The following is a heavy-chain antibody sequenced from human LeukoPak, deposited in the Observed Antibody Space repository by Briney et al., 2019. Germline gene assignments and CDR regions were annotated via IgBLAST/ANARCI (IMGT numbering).Heavy chain of an antibody. J-gene: IGHJ4*02. CDR2: INPNDGDT. D-gene: IGHD2-2*01. V-gene: IGHV1-2*02. CDR1: GYTFTDYY. CDR3: AIAYFLYCSSTTCRFDF. Sequence: ASVTVSCKGTGYTFTDYYIHWVRQPPGQGFEWMGCINPNDGDTNYAQKFQGRVTMTRDTSISTAHMEVSRLRSDDTAVYYWAIAYFLYCSSTTCRFDFGGQGNLVTVSS.